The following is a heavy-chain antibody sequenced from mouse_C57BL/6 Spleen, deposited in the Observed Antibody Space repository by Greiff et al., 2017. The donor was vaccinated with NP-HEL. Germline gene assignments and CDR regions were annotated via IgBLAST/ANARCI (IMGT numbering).Heavy chain of an antibody. D-gene: IGHD1-1*01. J-gene: IGHJ4*01. CDR1: GFTFSDYG. CDR3: AREDYGSSYDYAMDY. V-gene: IGHV5-17*01. CDR2: ISSGSSTI. Sequence: DVKLVESGGGLVKPGGSLKLSCAASGFTFSDYGMHWVRQAPEKGLEWVAYISSGSSTIYYADTVKGRFTISRDNAKNTLFLQMTSLRSEDTAMYYCAREDYGSSYDYAMDYWGQGTSVTVSS.